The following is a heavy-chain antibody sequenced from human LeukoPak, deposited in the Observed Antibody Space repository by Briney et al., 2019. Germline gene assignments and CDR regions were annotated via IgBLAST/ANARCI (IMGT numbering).Heavy chain of an antibody. Sequence: SETLSLTCIVSGGSISSSNRYWGWVRQPPGEELEWIGSIYYSGNTYYNPSLKSRITISVDTSKNQFSLKLTSVTAADTAVYYCARLAYSSGWYEEEVTSDLWGQGTMVTVSS. J-gene: IGHJ3*01. V-gene: IGHV4-39*01. D-gene: IGHD6-19*01. CDR3: ARLAYSSGWYEEEVTSDL. CDR1: GGSISSSNRY. CDR2: IYYSGNT.